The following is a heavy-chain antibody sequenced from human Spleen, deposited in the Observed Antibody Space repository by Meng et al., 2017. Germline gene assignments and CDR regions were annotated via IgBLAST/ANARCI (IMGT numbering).Heavy chain of an antibody. Sequence: VLLVESGGGLVQPGGSLRLACAAFGFTFSSYWMHWVRQAPGKGLVWVSRIKSDGSSTIYADSVKGRFTISRDNAKTTLFLQMNGLGAEDTAVYYCARGKQISDYWGQGTLVTVSS. D-gene: IGHD2-15*01. CDR1: GFTFSSYW. CDR3: ARGKQISDY. V-gene: IGHV3-74*01. CDR2: IKSDGSST. J-gene: IGHJ4*02.